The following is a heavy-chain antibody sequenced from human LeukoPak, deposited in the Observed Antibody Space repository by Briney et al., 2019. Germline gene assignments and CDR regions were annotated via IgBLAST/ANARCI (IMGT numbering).Heavy chain of an antibody. J-gene: IGHJ2*01. D-gene: IGHD2-15*01. CDR1: GFTVSSNY. CDR3: ARDPGVAWYFDL. V-gene: IGHV3-66*01. Sequence: GGSLRLTCAASGFTVSSNYMSWVRQAPGKGLEWVSVIYSGGSTYYADSVKGRFTISRDNSKNTLYPQMNSLRAEDTAVYYCARDPGVAWYFDLWGRGTLVTVSS. CDR2: IYSGGST.